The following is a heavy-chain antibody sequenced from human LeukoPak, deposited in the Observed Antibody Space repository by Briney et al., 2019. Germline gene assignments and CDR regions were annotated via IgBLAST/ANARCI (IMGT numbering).Heavy chain of an antibody. V-gene: IGHV3-23*01. CDR3: AQDEYRQYYYDSSGYSP. CDR1: GFTFSSYA. D-gene: IGHD3-22*01. Sequence: PGGSLRLSCAASGFTFSSYAMSWVRQAPGKGLEWVSAISGSSGSTYYADSVKGRFTISRDNSKNTLYLQMNSLRAEDTAVYYCAQDEYRQYYYDSSGYSPWGQGTLVTVSS. CDR2: ISGSSGST. J-gene: IGHJ5*02.